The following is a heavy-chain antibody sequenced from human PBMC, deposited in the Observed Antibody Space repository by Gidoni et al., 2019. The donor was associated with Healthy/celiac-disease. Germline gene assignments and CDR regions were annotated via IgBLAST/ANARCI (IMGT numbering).Heavy chain of an antibody. CDR3: APIIAAHPPTPFDY. CDR1: GFTFISYA. CDR2: ISGSGGST. Sequence: VPPLESGGGLVQPGGSLRLPCSASGFTFISYAMSWVRQAPGKGLEWVTAISGSGGSTYYADSVKGRFTISRDNSKNTLYLQMNSLRAEDTAVYYCAPIIAAHPPTPFDYWGQGTLVTVSS. D-gene: IGHD6-6*01. V-gene: IGHV3-23*01. J-gene: IGHJ4*02.